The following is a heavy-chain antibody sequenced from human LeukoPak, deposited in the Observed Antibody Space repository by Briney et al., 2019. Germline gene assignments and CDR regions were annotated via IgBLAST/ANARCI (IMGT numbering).Heavy chain of an antibody. CDR2: FDPEDGET. D-gene: IGHD1-26*01. J-gene: IGHJ4*02. Sequence: VASVKVSFKVSGYTLTELSMHGVRQAPGKGLEWMGGFDPEDGETIYAQKFKGRVTMTEDTSTDTAYMELSSLRSEDTAVYYCATGRSGSYYRSPFDYWGQGTLVTASS. CDR1: GYTLTELS. V-gene: IGHV1-24*01. CDR3: ATGRSGSYYRSPFDY.